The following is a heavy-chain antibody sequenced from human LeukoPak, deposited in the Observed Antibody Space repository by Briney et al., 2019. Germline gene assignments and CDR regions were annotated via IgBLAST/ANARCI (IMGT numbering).Heavy chain of an antibody. J-gene: IGHJ5*02. CDR1: GFTFSAYG. D-gene: IGHD4-17*01. Sequence: GGSLRLSCAASGFTFSAYGMQWVRQAPGKGLEGVAVIWYDGSYKYYADSVKGRFTISRDNSKNTLYLQMNSLRAEDTAVYYCAKVGDYGDYGWFDPWGQGTLVTVSS. CDR3: AKVGDYGDYGWFDP. V-gene: IGHV3-33*06. CDR2: IWYDGSYK.